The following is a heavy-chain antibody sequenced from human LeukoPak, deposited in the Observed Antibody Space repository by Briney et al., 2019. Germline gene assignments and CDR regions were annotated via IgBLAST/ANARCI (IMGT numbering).Heavy chain of an antibody. CDR2: ISSGSSTI. J-gene: IGHJ4*02. Sequence: GGSLRLSCAASGFTFSSYGMNWVRQAPGKGLEWVSYISSGSSTIYYADSVKGRFTISRDNAKSSLYLQMNSLRDDDTAVYYCARDGSSDYWGQGTLVTVSS. CDR1: GFTFSSYG. V-gene: IGHV3-48*02. CDR3: ARDGSSDY.